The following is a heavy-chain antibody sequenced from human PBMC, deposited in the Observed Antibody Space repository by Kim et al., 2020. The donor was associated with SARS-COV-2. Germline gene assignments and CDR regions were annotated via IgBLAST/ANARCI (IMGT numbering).Heavy chain of an antibody. V-gene: IGHV1-69*01. J-gene: IGHJ3*02. CDR3: ARAGLPDAFDI. D-gene: IGHD5-12*01. Sequence: NYAQKCQGRVTITADESTSTAYMELSSLRSEDTAVYYCARAGLPDAFDIWGQGTMVTVSS.